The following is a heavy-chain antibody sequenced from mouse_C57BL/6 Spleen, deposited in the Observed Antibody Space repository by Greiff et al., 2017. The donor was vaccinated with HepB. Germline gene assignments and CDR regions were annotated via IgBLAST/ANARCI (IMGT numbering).Heavy chain of an antibody. Sequence: QVQLQQPGAELVKPGASVKMSCKASGYTFTSYWITWVKQRPGQGLEWIGDIYPGSGSTNYNEKFKSKATLTVDTSSSTAYMQLSSLTSEDSAVYYWARSYSNLAWFAYWGQGTLVTVSA. D-gene: IGHD2-5*01. V-gene: IGHV1-55*01. J-gene: IGHJ3*01. CDR1: GYTFTSYW. CDR2: IYPGSGST. CDR3: ARSYSNLAWFAY.